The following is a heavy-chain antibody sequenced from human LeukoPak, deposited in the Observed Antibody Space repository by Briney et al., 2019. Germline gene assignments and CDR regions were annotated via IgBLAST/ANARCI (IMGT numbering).Heavy chain of an antibody. Sequence: PSETLSLTCAVYGGSFSGYYWSWIRQPPGKGLEWVGEINHSGSTNYNPSLKSRVTVSVDTSKNQFSLKLSSVTAADTAVYYCARLQVAATRYYFDYWGQGTLVTVSS. J-gene: IGHJ4*02. CDR2: INHSGST. CDR1: GGSFSGYY. CDR3: ARLQVAATRYYFDY. V-gene: IGHV4-34*01. D-gene: IGHD2-15*01.